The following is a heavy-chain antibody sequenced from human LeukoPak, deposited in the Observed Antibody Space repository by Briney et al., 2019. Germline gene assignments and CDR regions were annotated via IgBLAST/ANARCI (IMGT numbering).Heavy chain of an antibody. CDR1: GGTFSSYA. V-gene: IGHV1-69*05. CDR3: ARDKNAYHHDETGAFDI. Sequence: ASVKVSCKASGGTFSSYAISWVRQAPGQGLEWMGRIIPIFGTANYAQKFQGRVTITTDESTSTAYMELSSLRSEDTAVYYCARDKNAYHHDETGAFDIWGQGTMVTVSS. CDR2: IIPIFGTA. D-gene: IGHD3-22*01. J-gene: IGHJ3*02.